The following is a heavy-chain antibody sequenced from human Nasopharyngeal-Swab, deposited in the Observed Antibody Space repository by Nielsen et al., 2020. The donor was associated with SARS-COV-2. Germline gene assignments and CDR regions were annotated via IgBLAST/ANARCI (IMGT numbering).Heavy chain of an antibody. J-gene: IGHJ4*02. CDR3: ARREGSSGWYQY. V-gene: IGHV5-10-1*01. CDR2: IDPSDSYT. CDR1: GYSFTSYW. Sequence: GESLKISCKGSGYSFTSYWISWVRQMPGKGLEWMGRIDPSDSYTNYSPSFQGHVTISADKSISTAYLQWSSLKATDTAMYYCARREGSSGWYQYWGQGTLVTVSS. D-gene: IGHD6-19*01.